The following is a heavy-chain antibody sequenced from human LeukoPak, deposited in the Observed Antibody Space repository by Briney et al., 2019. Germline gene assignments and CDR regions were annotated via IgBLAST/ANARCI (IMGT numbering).Heavy chain of an antibody. V-gene: IGHV1-69*04. CDR3: ARDAMVRGVVHDY. Sequence: SVKVSCKASGGTFSSYAISWVRQAPGQGLEWMGRIIPILGIANYAQKFQGRVTITADKSTSTAYMELSSLRSEDTAVYYCARDAMVRGVVHDYWGQGTLVTVSS. J-gene: IGHJ4*02. CDR2: IIPILGIA. D-gene: IGHD3-10*01. CDR1: GGTFSSYA.